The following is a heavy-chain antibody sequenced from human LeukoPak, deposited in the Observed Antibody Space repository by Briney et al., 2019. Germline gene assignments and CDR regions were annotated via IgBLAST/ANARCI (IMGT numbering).Heavy chain of an antibody. CDR2: ISGSDGST. Sequence: GGSLRLSCAASGFTFSNYATSWVRQAPGKGLEWVSGISGSDGSTNYADSVKGRFTISRENSKNTLYLQMNSLRAEDTAVYYCAKDSAKKYDDYWGQGTLVTVSS. D-gene: IGHD2/OR15-2a*01. CDR3: AKDSAKKYDDY. V-gene: IGHV3-23*01. J-gene: IGHJ4*02. CDR1: GFTFSNYA.